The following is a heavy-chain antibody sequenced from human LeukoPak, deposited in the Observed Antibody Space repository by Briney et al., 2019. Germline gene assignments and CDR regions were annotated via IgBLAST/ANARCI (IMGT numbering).Heavy chain of an antibody. CDR1: GFTVSSNS. CDR2: IYSDNT. Sequence: GGSLRLSCTVSGFTVSSNSMSWVRQAPGKGLEWVSFIYSDNTHYSDSVKGRFTISRDNSKNTLYLQMNSLRAEDTAVYYCARVTRAVAGTGHFDYWGQGTLVTVSS. V-gene: IGHV3-53*01. J-gene: IGHJ4*02. CDR3: ARVTRAVAGTGHFDY. D-gene: IGHD6-19*01.